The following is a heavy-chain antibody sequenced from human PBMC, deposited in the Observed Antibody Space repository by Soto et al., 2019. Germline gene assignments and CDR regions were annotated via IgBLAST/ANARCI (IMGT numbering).Heavy chain of an antibody. CDR2: ISGSGGST. CDR1: GFTFSSYA. CDR3: AKAFYPPYFYDRSGFLDY. D-gene: IGHD3-22*01. Sequence: SGGSLRLSCAASGFTFSSYAMSWVRQAPGKGLEWVSAISGSGGSTYYADSVKGRFTISRDNSKNTLYLQMNSLRAEDTAVYYCAKAFYPPYFYDRSGFLDYWGQGTLVTVSS. J-gene: IGHJ4*02. V-gene: IGHV3-23*01.